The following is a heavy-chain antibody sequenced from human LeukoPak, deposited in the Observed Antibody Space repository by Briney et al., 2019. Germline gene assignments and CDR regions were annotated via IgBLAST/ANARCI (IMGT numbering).Heavy chain of an antibody. Sequence: GGSLRLSCPASASTPRSNFMSWVRQAPGKGLEWVSITYSNGNTYYADYVKGRFTISRDFYKNTVYLQMNSLRAEDTAVYYCARXSXXAXXXXXXXDYWXXXAXVTVSS. CDR3: ARXSXXAXXXXXXXDY. D-gene: IGHD6-13*01. V-gene: IGHV3-66*01. J-gene: IGHJ4*01. CDR1: ASTPRSNF. CDR2: TYSNGNT.